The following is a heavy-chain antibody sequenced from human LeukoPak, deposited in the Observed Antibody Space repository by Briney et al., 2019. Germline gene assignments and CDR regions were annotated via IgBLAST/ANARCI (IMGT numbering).Heavy chain of an antibody. Sequence: ASVKVSCKASGYTFTGYYMHWVRQAPGQGLEWMGRINPNSGNTGYAQKFQGRVTMTRNTSISTAYMELSSLRSEDTAVYYCARRYYYGSGSYYWSRFDPWGQGTLVTVSS. CDR2: INPNSGNT. CDR1: GYTFTGYY. V-gene: IGHV1-8*02. CDR3: ARRYYYGSGSYYWSRFDP. D-gene: IGHD3-10*01. J-gene: IGHJ5*02.